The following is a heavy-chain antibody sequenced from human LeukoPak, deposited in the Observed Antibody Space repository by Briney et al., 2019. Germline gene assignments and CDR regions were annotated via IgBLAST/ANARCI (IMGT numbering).Heavy chain of an antibody. Sequence: PSETLSLTCAVYGGSFSGYYWSWIRQPPGKGLEWIGEIKHSGSTNYNPSLKSRVTISVDTSKNQFSLKLSSVTAADTAVYYCARDRSSIAARRRSNWYFDLWGRGTLVTVSS. J-gene: IGHJ2*01. CDR2: IKHSGST. V-gene: IGHV4-34*01. D-gene: IGHD6-6*01. CDR3: ARDRSSIAARRRSNWYFDL. CDR1: GGSFSGYY.